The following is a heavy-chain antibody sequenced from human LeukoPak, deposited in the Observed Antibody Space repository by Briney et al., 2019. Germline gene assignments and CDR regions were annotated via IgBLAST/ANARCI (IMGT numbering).Heavy chain of an antibody. D-gene: IGHD6-13*01. V-gene: IGHV3-30*02. CDR1: GFTFSSYG. Sequence: GGSLRLSXAASGFTFSSYGMHWVRQAPGEGLEWVAFIRYDGSNKYYADSVKGRFTISRDNSKNTLYLQMNSLRAEDTALYYCAKAVSSSWYFDYWGQGTLVTVSS. CDR3: AKAVSSSWYFDY. CDR2: IRYDGSNK. J-gene: IGHJ4*02.